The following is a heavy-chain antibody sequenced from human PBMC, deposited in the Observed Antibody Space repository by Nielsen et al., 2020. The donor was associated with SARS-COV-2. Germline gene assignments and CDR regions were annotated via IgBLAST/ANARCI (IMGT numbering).Heavy chain of an antibody. CDR3: ARAYDILTGWNY. D-gene: IGHD3-9*01. CDR2: ISAYNGNT. Sequence: WVRQPPGQGLEWMGWISAYNGNTNYAQKLQGRVTMTTDTSTSTAYMELRSLRSDDTAVYYCARAYDILTGWNYWGQGTLVTVSS. J-gene: IGHJ4*02. V-gene: IGHV1-18*01.